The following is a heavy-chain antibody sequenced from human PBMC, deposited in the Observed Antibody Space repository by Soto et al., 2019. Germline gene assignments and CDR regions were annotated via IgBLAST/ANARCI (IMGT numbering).Heavy chain of an antibody. V-gene: IGHV4-30-4*01. CDR3: ARAMVVTQNWFDP. Sequence: QVQLQESGPGLVKPSQTLSLTCTVSGGSISSVNYYWSWIRQPPGKGLEWIGYIYYSGSTYYNPSLRIRVTVSVDTSSNQFSLKLSSVTAADTAVYYCARAMVVTQNWFDPWGQGTLVTVSS. D-gene: IGHD2-21*02. CDR2: IYYSGST. J-gene: IGHJ5*02. CDR1: GGSISSVNYY.